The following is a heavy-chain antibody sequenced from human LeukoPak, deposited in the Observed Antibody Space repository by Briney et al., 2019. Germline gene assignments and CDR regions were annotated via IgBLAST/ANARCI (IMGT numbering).Heavy chain of an antibody. J-gene: IGHJ4*02. V-gene: IGHV1-2*02. CDR1: GYTFTGYY. D-gene: IGHD3-10*01. CDR3: AREEKITMVRGVIRD. CDR2: INPNSGGT. Sequence: ASVKVSFKASGYTFTGYYMHWVRQAPGQGLEWMGWINPNSGGTNYAQKFQGRVTMTRDTSISTAYMELSRLRSDDTAVYYCAREEKITMVRGVIRDWGQGTLVTVSS.